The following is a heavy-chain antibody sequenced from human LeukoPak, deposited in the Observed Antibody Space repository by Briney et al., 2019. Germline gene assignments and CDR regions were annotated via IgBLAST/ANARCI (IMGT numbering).Heavy chain of an antibody. Sequence: GGSLRLSCAASGFTFSSYSMNWVRQAPGKGLEWVSSISSSSSYIYYADSVKGRFTISRDNSKNTLYLQMNSLRAEDTAVYYCARDRRSSGWYLWFDPWGQGTLVTVSS. CDR1: GFTFSSYS. D-gene: IGHD6-19*01. V-gene: IGHV3-21*01. CDR2: ISSSSSYI. CDR3: ARDRRSSGWYLWFDP. J-gene: IGHJ5*02.